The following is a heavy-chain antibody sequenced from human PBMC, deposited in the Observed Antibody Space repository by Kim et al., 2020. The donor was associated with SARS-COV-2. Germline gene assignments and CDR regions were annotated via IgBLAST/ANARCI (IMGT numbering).Heavy chain of an antibody. CDR3: TTKRELLRLDY. V-gene: IGHV3-15*01. Sequence: TDYATPVKGRFTISRDDSNNTLYLQMNSLKTGDTAVYYCTTKRELLRLDYWGQGTLVTVSS. J-gene: IGHJ4*02. CDR2: T. D-gene: IGHD1-26*01.